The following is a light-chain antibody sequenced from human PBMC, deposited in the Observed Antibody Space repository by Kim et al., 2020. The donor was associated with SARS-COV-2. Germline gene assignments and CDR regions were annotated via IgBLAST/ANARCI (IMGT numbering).Light chain of an antibody. CDR2: KKN. V-gene: IGLV1-47*01. J-gene: IGLJ2*01. Sequence: GQRVTISGSGSDSNIGNNHIYWYQQLPGTAPKVLIYKKNQRPSGVPDRFSGSKSGTSGSLAISGLRSEDEADYYCASWDDSLSGVVFGGGTQLTVL. CDR1: DSNIGNNH. CDR3: ASWDDSLSGVV.